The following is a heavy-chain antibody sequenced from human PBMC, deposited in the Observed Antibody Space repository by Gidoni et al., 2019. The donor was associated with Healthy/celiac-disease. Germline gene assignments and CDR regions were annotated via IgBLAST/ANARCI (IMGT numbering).Heavy chain of an antibody. CDR3: AKVGNYIVVVPAAIFSLDAFDI. D-gene: IGHD2-2*02. V-gene: IGHV3-23*01. Sequence: EVQLLESGGGLVQPGGSLRLSCSASGFTFSCYPMRWVRQAPGTGLEWVSAISGSGGSTYYADSVKGRFTISRDNSKNTLYLQMNSLRAEDTAVYYCAKVGNYIVVVPAAIFSLDAFDIWGQGTMVTVSS. CDR2: ISGSGGST. J-gene: IGHJ3*02. CDR1: GFTFSCYP.